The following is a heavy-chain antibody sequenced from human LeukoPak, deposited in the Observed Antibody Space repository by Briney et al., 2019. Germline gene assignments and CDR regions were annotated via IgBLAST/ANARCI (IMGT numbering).Heavy chain of an antibody. CDR2: MNPNSGNT. Sequence: ASVKVSCKASGYTFTSYDINWVRQATGQGLEWMGWMNPNSGNTGYAQKFQGRVTMTRNTSISTAYMELSSLRSEDTAVYYCARGGATQWLVPDFPSPLVDPWGQGTLVTVSS. J-gene: IGHJ5*02. CDR1: GYTFTSYD. D-gene: IGHD6-19*01. V-gene: IGHV1-8*01. CDR3: ARGGATQWLVPDFPSPLVDP.